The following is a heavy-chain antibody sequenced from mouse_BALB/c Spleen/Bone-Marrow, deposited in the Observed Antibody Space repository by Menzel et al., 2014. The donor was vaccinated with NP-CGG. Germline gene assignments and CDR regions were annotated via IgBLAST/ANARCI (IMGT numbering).Heavy chain of an antibody. CDR2: ISYSGST. CDR1: GDSITSGY. Sequence: EVKLEESGPSLVKPSQTLSLTCSVTGDSITSGYWNWIRKFPGNKLEYMGYISYSGSTYYNPSLKSRISITRDTSKNQYYLQLNSMTTEDTATYYCARYPLNYYGSPWFAYWGQGTLVTVSA. V-gene: IGHV3-8*02. D-gene: IGHD1-1*01. J-gene: IGHJ3*01. CDR3: ARYPLNYYGSPWFAY.